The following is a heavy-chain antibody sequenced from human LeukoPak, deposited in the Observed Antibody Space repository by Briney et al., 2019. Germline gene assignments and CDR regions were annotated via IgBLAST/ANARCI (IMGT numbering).Heavy chain of an antibody. J-gene: IGHJ4*02. CDR3: TTDPGHWLANPLDY. CDR1: GFTFSNAW. V-gene: IGHV3-15*01. D-gene: IGHD6-19*01. Sequence: GGSLRLSCAASGFTFSNAWMSWVRQAPGKGLEWVGRIKSKTDGGTTDYAAPVKGRFTISRDDSKNTLYLQMNSLKTEDTAVYYCTTDPGHWLANPLDYWGQGTLVTVSS. CDR2: IKSKTDGGTT.